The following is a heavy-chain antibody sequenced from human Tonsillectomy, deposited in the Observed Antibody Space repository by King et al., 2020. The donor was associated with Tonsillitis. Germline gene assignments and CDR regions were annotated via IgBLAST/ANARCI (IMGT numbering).Heavy chain of an antibody. CDR2: LHTSGST. CDR1: GGSITSGSYY. D-gene: IGHD5-24*01. CDR3: ARDHERWLHMDC. J-gene: IGHJ4*02. V-gene: IGHV4-61*02. Sequence: VQLQESGPGLVKPSQTLSLTCTVSGGSITSGSYYWSWIRQPAGKGLEWIGRLHTSGSTNYNPSLRSRVTISADTSKNQFSLTLASVTAADTAVYYCARDHERWLHMDCWGQGTLAT.